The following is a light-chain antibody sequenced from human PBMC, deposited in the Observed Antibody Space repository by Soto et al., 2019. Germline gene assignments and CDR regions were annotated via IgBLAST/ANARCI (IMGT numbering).Light chain of an antibody. CDR3: QQYGSSTPT. Sequence: EIVLTQSPGTLSLSPGERATLSCRASQSVSSSYLAWYQQKPGQAPRLLIYGASSRETGIPDRFSGSGSGTEFTLTISRLEPEDFAVYYCQQYGSSTPTFGQGTKVDIK. J-gene: IGKJ1*01. CDR2: GAS. CDR1: QSVSSSY. V-gene: IGKV3-20*01.